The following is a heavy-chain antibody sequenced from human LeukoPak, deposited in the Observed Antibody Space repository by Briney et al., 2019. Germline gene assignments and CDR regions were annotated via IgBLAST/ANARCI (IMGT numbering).Heavy chain of an antibody. Sequence: GGSLRLPCAASRFTFSTYAMSWVRQAPGKGLEWVSVIYSGGSTYYADSVKGRFTISRHNSKNTLYLQMNSLRAEDTAVYYCASGITMVRGVISYGMDVWGQGTTVTVSS. D-gene: IGHD3-10*01. J-gene: IGHJ6*02. CDR3: ASGITMVRGVISYGMDV. V-gene: IGHV3-53*04. CDR1: RFTFSTYA. CDR2: IYSGGST.